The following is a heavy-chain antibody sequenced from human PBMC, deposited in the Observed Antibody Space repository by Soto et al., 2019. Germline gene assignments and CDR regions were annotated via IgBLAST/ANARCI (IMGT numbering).Heavy chain of an antibody. CDR1: GYSFTSYW. J-gene: IGHJ3*02. V-gene: IGHV5-51*01. CDR3: ARRVERWLLNLWHDAFDI. Sequence: GESLKISCNGSGYSFTSYWIGWVRQMPGKGLEWMGIIYPGDSDTRYSPSFQGQVTISADKSIGTAYLQWSSLKASDTAMYYCARRVERWLLNLWHDAFDIWGQGTMVTVSS. CDR2: IYPGDSDT. D-gene: IGHD2-15*01.